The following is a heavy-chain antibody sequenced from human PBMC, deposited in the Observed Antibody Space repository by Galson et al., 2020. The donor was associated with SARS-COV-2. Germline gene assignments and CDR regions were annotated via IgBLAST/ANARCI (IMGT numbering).Heavy chain of an antibody. V-gene: IGHV4-39*01. Sequence: SETLSLTCTVSGGSISSSSYYWGWIRQPPGKGLEWIGSIYYSGSTYYNPSLKSRVTISVDTSKNQFSLKLSSVTAADTAVYYCARGIAVAGRDDYYYYYGMDVWGQGTTVTVSS. CDR3: ARGIAVAGRDDYYYYYGMDV. D-gene: IGHD6-19*01. CDR1: GGSISSSSYY. J-gene: IGHJ6*02. CDR2: IYYSGST.